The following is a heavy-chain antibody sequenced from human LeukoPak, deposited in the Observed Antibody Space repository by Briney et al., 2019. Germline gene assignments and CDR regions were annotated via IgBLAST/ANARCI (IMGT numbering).Heavy chain of an antibody. CDR3: ATTAADCSSTSCYLTYYYYYYMDV. V-gene: IGHV1-69*13. D-gene: IGHD2-2*01. CDR1: GGTFSSYA. CDR2: IIPIFGTA. J-gene: IGHJ6*03. Sequence: SVKVSCKASGGTFSSYAISWVRQAPGQGLEWMGGIIPIFGTANYAQKFRGRVTITADESTSTAYMELSSLRSEDTAVYYCATTAADCSSTSCYLTYYYYYYMDVWGKGTTVTVSS.